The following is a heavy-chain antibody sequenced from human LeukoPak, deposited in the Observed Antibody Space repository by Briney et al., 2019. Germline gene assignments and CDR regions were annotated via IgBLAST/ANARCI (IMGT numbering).Heavy chain of an antibody. D-gene: IGHD5-18*01. CDR2: ISSSSSYI. J-gene: IGHJ4*02. CDR3: AKDPGHSYGATYFDY. CDR1: GFTFSSYS. V-gene: IGHV3-21*01. Sequence: GGSLRLSCAASGFTFSSYSMNWVRQAPGEGLEWVSSISSSSSYIYYADSVKGRFTISRDDPKNTLYLQMTSLRTEDTALYYCAKDPGHSYGATYFDYWGQGTLVTVSS.